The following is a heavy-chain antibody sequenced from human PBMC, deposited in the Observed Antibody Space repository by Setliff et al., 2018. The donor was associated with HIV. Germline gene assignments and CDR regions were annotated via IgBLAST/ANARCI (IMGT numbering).Heavy chain of an antibody. Sequence: GGSLRLSCIASGFTFGDYAMTWVRQAPGKGLEWVGFIRSKAYGGTAEYAASVKGRFTISRDDSKSIAYLQMNSLKAEDTAVYYCTRGGFGDSYYYYMDVWGKGTTVTVSS. V-gene: IGHV3-49*04. D-gene: IGHD3-10*01. J-gene: IGHJ6*03. CDR3: TRGGFGDSYYYYMDV. CDR1: GFTFGDYA. CDR2: IRSKAYGGTA.